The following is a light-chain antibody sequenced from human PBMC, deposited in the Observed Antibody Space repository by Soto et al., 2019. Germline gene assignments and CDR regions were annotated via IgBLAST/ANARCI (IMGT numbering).Light chain of an antibody. Sequence: DIQMTQSPSSLSASVGDRVTITCRASENIARYLNWYQQRPGKAPELLISAASSLQSGVPSRFSGGGSGTDFTLTISSLQPEDVATYYCQQSYSNPRTFGKGTKVEIK. V-gene: IGKV1-39*01. CDR1: ENIARY. J-gene: IGKJ1*01. CDR2: AAS. CDR3: QQSYSNPRT.